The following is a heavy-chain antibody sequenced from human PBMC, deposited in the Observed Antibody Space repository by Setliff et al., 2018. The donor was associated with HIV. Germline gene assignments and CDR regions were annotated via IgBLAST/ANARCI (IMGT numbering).Heavy chain of an antibody. Sequence: PSETLSLTCNVSGFSFRNSFYNWGWIRQPPGKGLEWIGTIYYSGTTYYNPSLKSRVTMSIDTSQNQFSLKLTSVTATETAVYYCARMGNSYDSSGSYDYFDYWGQGTLVTVSS. CDR2: IYYSGTT. V-gene: IGHV4-39*01. J-gene: IGHJ4*02. D-gene: IGHD3-22*01. CDR3: ARMGNSYDSSGSYDYFDY. CDR1: GFSFRNSFYN.